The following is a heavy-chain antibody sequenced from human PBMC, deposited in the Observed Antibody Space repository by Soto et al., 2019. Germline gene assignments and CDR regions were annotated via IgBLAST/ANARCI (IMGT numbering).Heavy chain of an antibody. CDR2: IYKTGRT. CDR1: GGFIGRGGFY. V-gene: IGHV4-30-4*01. D-gene: IGHD6-6*01. Sequence: NPSPPSGVSGGFIGRGGFYLSLVPPPPGKGLEYIGYIYKTGRTYYNPSLKSRPFISLDTSKSQFFLRLSSVTAADTAMYYCTRSLSSSSGYFDPWGQGTLVTVSS. CDR3: TRSLSSSSGYFDP. J-gene: IGHJ5*02.